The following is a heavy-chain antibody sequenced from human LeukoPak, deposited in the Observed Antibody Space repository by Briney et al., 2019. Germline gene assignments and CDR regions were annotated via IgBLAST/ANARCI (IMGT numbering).Heavy chain of an antibody. V-gene: IGHV3-23*01. CDR2: ISGSGGNT. CDR1: GFTFSSYA. J-gene: IGHJ4*02. D-gene: IGHD6-19*01. CDR3: ARSSSVSVAGRHFDY. Sequence: GGSLRLSCAASGFTFSSYAMSWVRQAPGKGLGWVSRISGSGGNTHYADSVKGRFTISRDNSKNTLYLQMNSLRAEDTAVYYCARSSSVSVAGRHFDYWGQGTLVTVSS.